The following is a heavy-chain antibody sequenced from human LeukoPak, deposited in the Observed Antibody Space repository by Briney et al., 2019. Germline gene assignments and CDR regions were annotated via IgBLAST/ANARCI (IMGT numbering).Heavy chain of an antibody. V-gene: IGHV1-2*02. CDR1: GYTFTGYY. CDR3: ARHYCTIGVCHTFDY. D-gene: IGHD2-8*01. J-gene: IGHJ4*02. CDR2: INPNSGGT. Sequence: ASVKVSCKASGYTFTGYYMHWVRQAPGQGLEWMGWINPNSGGTNYAQKFQGRVTMTRDTPISTAYMELSRLRSDDTAVYYCARHYCTIGVCHTFDYWGQGTLVTVSS.